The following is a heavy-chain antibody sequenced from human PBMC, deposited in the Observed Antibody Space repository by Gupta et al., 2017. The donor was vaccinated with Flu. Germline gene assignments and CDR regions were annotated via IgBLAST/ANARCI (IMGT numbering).Heavy chain of an antibody. CDR3: AAHNWNYHF. CDR1: GESLRNFY. CDR2: ISHRGIT. D-gene: IGHD1-7*01. Sequence: QLQQWGAGLLKPSETLSLTCGVYGESLRNFYWSWIRQSPGKGLEWIGEISHRGITHYNPSLETRVTISVDTSKKQFSLKLTSVTAADTAMYYCAAHNWNYHFWDQGTLVTVS. V-gene: IGHV4-34*02. J-gene: IGHJ4*02.